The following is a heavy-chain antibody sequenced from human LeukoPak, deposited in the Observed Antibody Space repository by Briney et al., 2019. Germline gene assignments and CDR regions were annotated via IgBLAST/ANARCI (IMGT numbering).Heavy chain of an antibody. CDR2: INPSGGST. Sequence: GASVKVSCTASGYTFTSYYMHWVRQAPGLGLEWMGIINPSGGSTNYAQKFQGRVTMTRDTSTSTVYMELSSLRSEDTAVYYCARDACSSRICSAGGNWFDPWGQGTLVTVSS. CDR1: GYTFTSYY. D-gene: IGHD2-2*01. J-gene: IGHJ5*02. CDR3: ARDACSSRICSAGGNWFDP. V-gene: IGHV1-46*01.